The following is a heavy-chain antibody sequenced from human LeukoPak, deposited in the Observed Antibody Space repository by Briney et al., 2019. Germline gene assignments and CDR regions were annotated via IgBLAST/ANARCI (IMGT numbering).Heavy chain of an antibody. J-gene: IGHJ4*02. Sequence: PGGSLRFSCEASGFSFSNYWMHWVRQAPGKGLVWVARTNLHGTAVDYADSVKGRFIISRDNAKNTLFLQMNSLRVEDTAVYYCASAYTYVRLGDHWGQGTLVTVSS. CDR1: GFSFSNYW. CDR2: TNLHGTAV. CDR3: ASAYTYVRLGDH. V-gene: IGHV3-74*01. D-gene: IGHD3-16*01.